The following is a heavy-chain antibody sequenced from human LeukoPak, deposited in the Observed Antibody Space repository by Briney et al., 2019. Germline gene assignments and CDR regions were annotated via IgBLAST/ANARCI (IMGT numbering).Heavy chain of an antibody. CDR1: GYSISSGYY. CDR2: IYYRGST. D-gene: IGHD3-3*01. Sequence: PSETLSLTCTVSGYSISSGYYWGWIRQPPGKGLEWIGSIYYRGSTYYNPSLKSRVTISVDTSKNQFSLKLSSVTAADTAVYYCARAEPYDFWSGYTFDIWGQGTMVTVSS. CDR3: ARAEPYDFWSGYTFDI. V-gene: IGHV4-38-2*02. J-gene: IGHJ3*02.